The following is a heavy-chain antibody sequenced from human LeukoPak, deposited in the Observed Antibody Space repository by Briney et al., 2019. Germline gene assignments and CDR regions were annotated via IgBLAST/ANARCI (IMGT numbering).Heavy chain of an antibody. CDR1: AYTFTSYG. J-gene: IGHJ4*02. CDR3: ARDFRSSGSYWRQRAHFDY. Sequence: ASAKVSCKASAYTFTSYGISWVLQAPGQGLEWMGWISAYNGNTNYAQKLQGRVTMTTDTSMSTADMELRSLRSDDTAVYYCARDFRSSGSYWRQRAHFDYWGQGTLVTDSS. V-gene: IGHV1-18*01. D-gene: IGHD1-26*01. CDR2: ISAYNGNT.